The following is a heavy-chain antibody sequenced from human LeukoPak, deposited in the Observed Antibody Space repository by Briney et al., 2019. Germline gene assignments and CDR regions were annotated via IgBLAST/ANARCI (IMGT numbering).Heavy chain of an antibody. Sequence: GGSLRLSCAASGFIVSSNYMSWVRQAPGKGLEWVSVFYRDGGIYYADSVKGRFTISRDNSKNTVYLQMSSLRSEDTAVYYCARLRGSWPDYWGQGTLVTVSS. D-gene: IGHD6-13*01. CDR2: FYRDGGI. V-gene: IGHV3-53*05. J-gene: IGHJ4*02. CDR3: ARLRGSWPDY. CDR1: GFIVSSNY.